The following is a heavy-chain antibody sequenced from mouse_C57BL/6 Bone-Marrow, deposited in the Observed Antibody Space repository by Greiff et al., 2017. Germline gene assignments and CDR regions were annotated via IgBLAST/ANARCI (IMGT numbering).Heavy chain of an antibody. D-gene: IGHD1-1*01. J-gene: IGHJ1*03. Sequence: QVQLQQSGAELAKPGASVKLSCKASGYTFTSYWMHWVKQRPGRGLEWIGYINPSSGYTKYNQKFKDKATLTADKSSSTAYMQLSSLTYEDSAVYYCARGYYGSSYVDWYFDVWGTGTTVTVSS. V-gene: IGHV1-7*01. CDR3: ARGYYGSSYVDWYFDV. CDR2: INPSSGYT. CDR1: GYTFTSYW.